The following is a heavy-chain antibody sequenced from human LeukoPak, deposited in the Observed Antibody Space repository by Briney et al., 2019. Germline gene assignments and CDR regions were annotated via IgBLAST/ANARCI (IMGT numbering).Heavy chain of an antibody. CDR3: ARDHPQYSSSSGGAIMVD. CDR2: IIPIFGTA. J-gene: IGHJ4*02. V-gene: IGHV1-69*13. CDR1: GGTFSSYT. D-gene: IGHD6-6*01. Sequence: SVKVSCKASGGTFSSYTISWVRQAPGQGLEWMGGIIPIFGTANYAQKFQGRVTITADESTSTAYMELSSLRSEDTAVYYCARDHPQYSSSSGGAIMVDWGQGTLVTVSS.